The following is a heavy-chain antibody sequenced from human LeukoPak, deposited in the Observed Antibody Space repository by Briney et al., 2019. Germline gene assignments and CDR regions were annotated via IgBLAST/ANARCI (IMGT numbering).Heavy chain of an antibody. CDR3: ARGAIMVYQLLDY. D-gene: IGHD2-2*01. CDR2: INTNTGNP. J-gene: IGHJ4*02. CDR1: GYTFTSYA. V-gene: IGHV7-4-1*02. Sequence: ASVKVSCKASGYTFTSYAMNWVRQAPGQGLEWMGWINTNTGNPTYAQGLTGRFVFSLDTSVSTTYLQISSLKAEDTAVYYCARGAIMVYQLLDYWGQGTLVTVSS.